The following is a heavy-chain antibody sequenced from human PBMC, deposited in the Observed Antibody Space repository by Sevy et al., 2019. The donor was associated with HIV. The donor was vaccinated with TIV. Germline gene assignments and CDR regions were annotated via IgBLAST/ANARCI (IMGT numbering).Heavy chain of an antibody. Sequence: QGGSLRLSCAASGFNFDDYAMHWVRQAPGKGLEWVSGISWNSGTIDYADSVKGRFTISRDNAKNSLHLQMNSLRAEDTALYYCVKDMNIIAVPGSGFDYWGQGILVTVSS. CDR1: GFNFDDYA. V-gene: IGHV3-9*01. D-gene: IGHD6-19*01. J-gene: IGHJ4*02. CDR2: ISWNSGTI. CDR3: VKDMNIIAVPGSGFDY.